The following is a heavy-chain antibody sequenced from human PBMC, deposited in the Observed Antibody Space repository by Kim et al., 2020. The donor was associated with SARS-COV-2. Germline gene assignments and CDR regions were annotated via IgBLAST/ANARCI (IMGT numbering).Heavy chain of an antibody. J-gene: IGHJ4*02. CDR1: GGSVSSGSYY. V-gene: IGHV4-61*01. CDR3: AREGFGSGSFLPLY. D-gene: IGHD3-10*01. CDR2: IYYSGST. Sequence: SETLSLTCTVSGGSVSSGSYYWSWIRQPPGKGLEWIGYIYYSGSTNYNPSLKSRVTISVDTSKNQFSLKLSSVTAADTAVYYCAREGFGSGSFLPLYWGQGTLVTVSS.